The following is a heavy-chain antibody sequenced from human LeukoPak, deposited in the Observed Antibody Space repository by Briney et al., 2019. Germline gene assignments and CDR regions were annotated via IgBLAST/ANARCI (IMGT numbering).Heavy chain of an antibody. Sequence: SETLSLTCSVSGVSLNYYYWSWIRQPAGRGLEWIGRVAGSGSTNYNPSLRSRATMSVDKTKNQFSLTLTAVTAADTDVYYCVREGRTGDYEDYWGTGTLVTVSS. CDR3: VREGRTGDYEDY. J-gene: IGHJ4*02. CDR1: GVSLNYYY. V-gene: IGHV4-4*07. D-gene: IGHD4-17*01. CDR2: VAGSGST.